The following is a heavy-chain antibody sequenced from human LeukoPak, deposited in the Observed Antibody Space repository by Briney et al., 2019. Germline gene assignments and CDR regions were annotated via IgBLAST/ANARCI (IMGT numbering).Heavy chain of an antibody. CDR3: ARTPAAGTDY. CDR1: GYTFTDYF. CDR2: INPNSGGT. J-gene: IGHJ4*02. Sequence: ASVKVSCKASGYTFTDYFIHWLRQAPGQGLEWMGWINPNSGGTNYAQKFQGRVTLTRDASISTAYLDLSRLRSDDTAVYYCARTPAAGTDYWGQGALVTVSS. V-gene: IGHV1-2*02. D-gene: IGHD6-13*01.